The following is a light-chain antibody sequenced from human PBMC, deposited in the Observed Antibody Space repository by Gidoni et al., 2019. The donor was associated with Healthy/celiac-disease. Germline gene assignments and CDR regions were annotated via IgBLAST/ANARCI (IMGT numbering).Light chain of an antibody. CDR1: HGISSA. CDR2: DAS. Sequence: AIQLTQSPSSLSASVGDRVTITCRASHGISSALAWYQQKPGKAPKLLIYDASSLKSGVPSRFSGSGSGTYFTLTISRQQPEDFATYYCQQFNSYPRTFGGGTKVEIK. V-gene: IGKV1-13*02. CDR3: QQFNSYPRT. J-gene: IGKJ4*01.